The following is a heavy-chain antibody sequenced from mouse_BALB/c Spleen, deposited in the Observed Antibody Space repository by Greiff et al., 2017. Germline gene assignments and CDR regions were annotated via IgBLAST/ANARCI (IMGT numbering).Heavy chain of an antibody. Sequence: QVQLQQSGSVLVRPGASVKLSCKASGYTFTSSWMHWAKQRPGQGLEWIGEIHPNSGNTNYNEKFKGKATLTVDTSSSTAYVDLSSLTSEDSAVYYCARSNWDWYFDVWGAGTTVTVSS. CDR1: GYTFTSSW. D-gene: IGHD4-1*01. CDR2: IHPNSGNT. V-gene: IGHV1S130*01. CDR3: ARSNWDWYFDV. J-gene: IGHJ1*01.